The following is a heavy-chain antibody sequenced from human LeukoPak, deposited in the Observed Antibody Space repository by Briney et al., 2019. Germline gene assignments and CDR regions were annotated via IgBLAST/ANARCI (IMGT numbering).Heavy chain of an antibody. D-gene: IGHD2-15*01. J-gene: IGHJ4*02. CDR2: MSPNSGNT. CDR3: ARAEGSGYCSGGSCYQ. CDR1: GYTFTSYD. V-gene: IGHV1-8*01. Sequence: ASVKVSCKASGYTFTSYDINWVRQATGQGLEWMGWMSPNSGNTGYAQKFQGRVTMTRNTSISTAYMELSSLRSEDTAVYYCARAEGSGYCSGGSCYQWGQGTLVTVSS.